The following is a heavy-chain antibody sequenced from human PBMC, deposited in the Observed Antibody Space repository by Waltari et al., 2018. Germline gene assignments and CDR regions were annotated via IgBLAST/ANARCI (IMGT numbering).Heavy chain of an antibody. CDR2: IYTSGST. D-gene: IGHD6-13*01. V-gene: IGHV4-61*09. CDR3: ARAAAAGTSVYYYGMDV. J-gene: IGHJ6*02. Sequence: QVQLQESGPGLVKPSQTLSLTCTVSGGSISSGSYYWSWIRQPAGKGLEWIGYIYTSGSTNCNPSLKSRVTISVDTSKNQFSLKLSSVTAADTAVYYCARAAAAGTSVYYYGMDVWGQGTTVTVSS. CDR1: GGSISSGSYY.